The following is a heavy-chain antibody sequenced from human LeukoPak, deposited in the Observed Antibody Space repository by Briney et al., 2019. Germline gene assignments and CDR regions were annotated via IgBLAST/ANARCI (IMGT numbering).Heavy chain of an antibody. J-gene: IGHJ3*02. CDR3: ARDRLNAFDI. CDR2: IKQDGSVK. Sequence: PGGSLRLPCAASGFTFSSYWMSWVRQAPGKGLEWVANIKQDGSVKYYVDSVKGRFTISRDNAKNSLYLQVNSLRAEDTAVYYCARDRLNAFDIWGQGTMVTVSS. CDR1: GFTFSSYW. D-gene: IGHD3-16*01. V-gene: IGHV3-7*01.